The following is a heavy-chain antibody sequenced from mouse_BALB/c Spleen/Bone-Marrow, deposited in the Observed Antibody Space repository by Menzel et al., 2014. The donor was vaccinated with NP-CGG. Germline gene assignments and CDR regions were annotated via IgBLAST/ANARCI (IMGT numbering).Heavy chain of an antibody. J-gene: IGHJ3*01. Sequence: VKLMESGAELVRPGASVTLSCEASGYTFTDYEMHWVKQTPVHGLEWIGAIDPETGGTAYNQKFKGKATLTADKSSSTAYMELRSLTSEDSAVYYCTRWDGNYGWCAYWGRGTLVTVSA. D-gene: IGHD2-1*01. V-gene: IGHV1-15*01. CDR2: IDPETGGT. CDR3: TRWDGNYGWCAY. CDR1: GYTFTDYE.